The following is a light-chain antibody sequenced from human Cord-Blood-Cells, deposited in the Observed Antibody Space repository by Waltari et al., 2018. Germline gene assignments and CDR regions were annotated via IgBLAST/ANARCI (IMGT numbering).Light chain of an antibody. CDR3: CSYAGSYTYV. Sequence: QSSLTQPSPVSGSPARSATISCTGTSSDVRGYHCVSWYQQHPGKAPKLIIYDVSKRPSGVPDRFSGSKSGNTASLTISGLQAEDEADYYCCSYAGSYTYVFGTGTKVTVL. CDR2: DVS. V-gene: IGLV2-11*01. CDR1: SSDVRGYHC. J-gene: IGLJ1*01.